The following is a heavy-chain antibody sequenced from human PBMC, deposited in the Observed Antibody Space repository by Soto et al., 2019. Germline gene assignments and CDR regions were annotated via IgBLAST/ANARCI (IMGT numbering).Heavy chain of an antibody. CDR1: GFTFSDYP. V-gene: IGHV3-30*04. CDR2: VSHDGSNK. J-gene: IGHJ5*02. Sequence: GGSLRLSCAVFGFTFSDYPMYWVRQAPSKGLEWVAIVSHDGSNKWYADFVKGRFTISRDNAKNTLYLQMNNLRAEDTAVYYCVRCWGSGDGTNLGYNWLDPWGQGT. CDR3: VRCWGSGDGTNLGYNWLDP. D-gene: IGHD3-16*01.